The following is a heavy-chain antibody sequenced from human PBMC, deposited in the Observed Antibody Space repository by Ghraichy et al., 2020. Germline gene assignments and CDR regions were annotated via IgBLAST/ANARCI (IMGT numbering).Heavy chain of an antibody. CDR2: IYTSGST. Sequence: SETLSLTCTVSGGSISSYYWSWIRQPAGKGLEWIGRIYTSGSTNYNPSLKSRVTMSVDTSKNQFSLKLSSVTAADTAVYYCARDWAYCGGDCYSPDARGGAFDIWGQGTMVTVSS. CDR3: ARDWAYCGGDCYSPDARGGAFDI. CDR1: GGSISSYY. J-gene: IGHJ3*02. V-gene: IGHV4-4*07. D-gene: IGHD2-21*02.